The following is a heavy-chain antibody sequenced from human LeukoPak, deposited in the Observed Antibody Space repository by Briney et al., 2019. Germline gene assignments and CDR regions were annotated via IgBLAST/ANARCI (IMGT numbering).Heavy chain of an antibody. CDR3: TGSPGAAFDI. CDR2: IRSKAYGGTT. D-gene: IGHD1-14*01. CDR1: GFTFGDYA. Sequence: GGSLRLSCTASGFTFGDYAMSWVRQAPGKGLEWVGFIRSKAYGGTTEYAASVKGRFTISRDDSKSIAYLQMNSLKTEDTAVYYCTGSPGAAFDIWGQGTMVTVSS. V-gene: IGHV3-49*04. J-gene: IGHJ3*02.